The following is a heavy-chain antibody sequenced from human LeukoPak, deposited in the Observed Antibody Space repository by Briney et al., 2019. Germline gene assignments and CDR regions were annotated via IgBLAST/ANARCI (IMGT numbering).Heavy chain of an antibody. CDR1: GFTFSNYW. V-gene: IGHV3-7*01. CDR2: IKQDGSDK. J-gene: IGHJ6*03. CDR3: AREKGNYDGYYNYYMDV. Sequence: TGGSLRLSCAASGFTFSNYWMNWVRQAPGKGLEWVANIKQDGSDKYYVDSVKGRFTISRDNAKNSLYLQMTSLRAEDTAVYYCAREKGNYDGYYNYYMDVWGKGTTVTVSS. D-gene: IGHD4-11*01.